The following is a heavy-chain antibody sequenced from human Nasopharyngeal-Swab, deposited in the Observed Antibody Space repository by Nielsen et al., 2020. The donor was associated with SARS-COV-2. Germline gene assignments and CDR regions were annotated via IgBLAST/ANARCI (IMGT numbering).Heavy chain of an antibody. Sequence: GVLKISCAASGFTFSSYAMSWVRQAPGKGLEWVSAISGSGGSTYYADSVKGRFTISRDNSKNTLYLQMNSLRAEDTAVYYCAAQWLRYRDYWGQGTLVTVSS. J-gene: IGHJ4*02. V-gene: IGHV3-23*01. CDR2: ISGSGGST. D-gene: IGHD5-12*01. CDR3: AAQWLRYRDY. CDR1: GFTFSSYA.